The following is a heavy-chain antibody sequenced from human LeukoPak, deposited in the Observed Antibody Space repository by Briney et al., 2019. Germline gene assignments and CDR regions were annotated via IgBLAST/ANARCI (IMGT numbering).Heavy chain of an antibody. V-gene: IGHV3-30*03. CDR2: LSFDGSNQ. Sequence: GGSLRLSCEASGFSFSTYAMHWVRQAPGKGLDWVAVLSFDGSNQYYADSVKGRFTISRDSSENTLYLQMNSLRDEDTAVYYCARGGNGWYVDYWGQGTLVTVSS. CDR1: GFSFSTYA. CDR3: ARGGNGWYVDY. D-gene: IGHD6-19*01. J-gene: IGHJ4*02.